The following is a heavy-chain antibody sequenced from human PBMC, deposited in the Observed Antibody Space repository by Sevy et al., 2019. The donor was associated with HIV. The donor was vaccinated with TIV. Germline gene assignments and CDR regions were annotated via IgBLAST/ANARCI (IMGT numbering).Heavy chain of an antibody. CDR3: ARDLEFYDSGDYGPAFMPDF. J-gene: IGHJ4*01. CDR1: GFTFSSFG. D-gene: IGHD4-17*01. Sequence: GGSLRLSCAASGFTFSSFGMHWVRQAPGKGQEWVAVIWFDGSNTYYADSVKGRFTISRDIAKNTLPLQMNSLRAEDTAVYYCARDLEFYDSGDYGPAFMPDFWGHGTLVTVSS. V-gene: IGHV3-33*01. CDR2: IWFDGSNT.